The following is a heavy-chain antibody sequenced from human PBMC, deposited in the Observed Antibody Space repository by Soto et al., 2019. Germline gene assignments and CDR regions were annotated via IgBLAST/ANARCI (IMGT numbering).Heavy chain of an antibody. CDR3: AKDGMDV. V-gene: IGHV3-30*18. J-gene: IGHJ6*02. CDR1: GFTFSSYG. CDR2: ISYDGSNK. Sequence: GSLRLSCAASGFTFSSYGMHWVRQAPGKGLEWVAVISYDGSNKYYADSVKGRFTISRDNSKNTLYLQMNSLRAEDTAVYYCAKDGMDVWGQGTTVTAP.